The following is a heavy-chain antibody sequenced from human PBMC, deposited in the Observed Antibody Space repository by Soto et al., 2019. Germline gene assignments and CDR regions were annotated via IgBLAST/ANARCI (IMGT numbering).Heavy chain of an antibody. D-gene: IGHD5-18*01. V-gene: IGHV5-51*01. CDR3: ERTRCYPNNWFDP. CDR2: FYPGASDT. Sequence: LKLTSKCCGDSFTSYWVRLVLQMPGKGLEWMGIFYPGASDTRSSPSFQGQVTISADKSISTAYLQWSSLKASDTAMYYCERTRCYPNNWFDPWGQGTLVTVSS. J-gene: IGHJ5*02. CDR1: GDSFTSYW.